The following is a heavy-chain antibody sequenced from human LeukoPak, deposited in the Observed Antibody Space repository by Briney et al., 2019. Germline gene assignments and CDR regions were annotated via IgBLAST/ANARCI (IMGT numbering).Heavy chain of an antibody. CDR2: ISYDGSNK. J-gene: IGHJ4*02. D-gene: IGHD6-19*01. Sequence: PGGSLRLSCAASGFTFSSYEMNWVRQAPGKGLEWVAVISYDGSNKYYADSVKGRFTISRDNSKNTLYLQMNSLRAEDTAVYYCASIAVAGTGNWGQGTLVTVSS. CDR3: ASIAVAGTGN. CDR1: GFTFSSYE. V-gene: IGHV3-30-3*01.